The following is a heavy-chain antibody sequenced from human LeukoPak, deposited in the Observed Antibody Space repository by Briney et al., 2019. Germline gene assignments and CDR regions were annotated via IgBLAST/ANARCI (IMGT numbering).Heavy chain of an antibody. Sequence: PGGSLRLSCAASGFTFSSYAMSWVRQAPGKGLEWVSAISGSGGSTYYADSVKGRFTISRDNSKNTLYLQMNSLRAEDTAVYYCAKVGTPPYYYDPHALDIWGQGTMVTVSS. CDR3: AKVGTPPYYYDPHALDI. V-gene: IGHV3-23*01. CDR2: ISGSGGST. D-gene: IGHD3-22*01. CDR1: GFTFSSYA. J-gene: IGHJ3*02.